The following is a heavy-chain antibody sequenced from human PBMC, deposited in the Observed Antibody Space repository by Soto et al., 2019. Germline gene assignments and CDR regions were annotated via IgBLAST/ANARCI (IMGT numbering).Heavy chain of an antibody. CDR3: ARGYCSSTSCATYNRFDP. Sequence: TLSLTCTVSGGSISSGGYYWSWIRQHPGKGLEWIGYIYYSGSTYYNPSLKSRVTISVDTSKNQFSLKLSSVTAADTAVYYCARGYCSSTSCATYNRFDPWGQGTLVTVSS. CDR2: IYYSGST. V-gene: IGHV4-31*03. D-gene: IGHD2-2*01. J-gene: IGHJ5*02. CDR1: GGSISSGGYY.